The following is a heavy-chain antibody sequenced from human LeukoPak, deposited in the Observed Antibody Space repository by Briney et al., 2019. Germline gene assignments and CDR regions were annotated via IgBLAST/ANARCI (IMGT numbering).Heavy chain of an antibody. CDR3: ARSFTYYYDSSGYYLPDAFDI. CDR2: VNPNSGNT. Sequence: ASVKVSCKTSGYTFTSYDLNWVRQATGQGLEWMGWVNPNSGNTGYAQKFQGRVTMTRDTPISTAYMELSSLRSEDTAVYYCARSFTYYYDSSGYYLPDAFDIWGQGTMVTVSS. J-gene: IGHJ3*02. D-gene: IGHD3-22*01. V-gene: IGHV1-8*01. CDR1: GYTFTSYD.